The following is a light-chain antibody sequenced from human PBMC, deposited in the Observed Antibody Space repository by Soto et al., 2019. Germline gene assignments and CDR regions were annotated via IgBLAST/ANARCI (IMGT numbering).Light chain of an antibody. CDR1: SSDVGGYNS. CDR3: SSWTSSSSYV. J-gene: IGLJ1*01. V-gene: IGLV2-14*01. CDR2: DVS. Sequence: QSVLTQPASVSGSPGQSIALSCTGTSSDVGGYNSVSWYQQYPGKAPKPMIHDVSNRPSGVSDRFSGSKSGNTASLTISGLQAEDEADYYCSSWTSSSSYVFGSGTKVTVL.